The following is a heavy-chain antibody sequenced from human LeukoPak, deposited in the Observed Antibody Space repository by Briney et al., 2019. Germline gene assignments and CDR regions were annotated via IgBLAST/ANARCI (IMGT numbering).Heavy chain of an antibody. Sequence: SETLSLTCTVSGGSISSGGYYWSWIRQHPGKGLEWIGYIYYSGSIYYNPSLKSRVTISVDTSKNRFSLKLSPVTAADTAVYYCARDLVLGSGENWFDPWGQGTLVTVSS. CDR2: IYYSGSI. J-gene: IGHJ5*02. CDR1: GGSISSGGYY. V-gene: IGHV4-31*03. D-gene: IGHD3-10*02. CDR3: ARDLVLGSGENWFDP.